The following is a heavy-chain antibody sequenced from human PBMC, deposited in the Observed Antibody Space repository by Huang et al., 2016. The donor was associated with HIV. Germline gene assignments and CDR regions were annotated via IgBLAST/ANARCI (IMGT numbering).Heavy chain of an antibody. CDR2: ISYSGNT. CDR3: ARSTWRYSSGSRQNYLDH. CDR1: GVSINGYY. Sequence: QVQLQESGPGLVKSSETLSLTCAVFGVSINGYYWSWIRQPPGKGLEWIGYISYSGNTNDTPSPRSRISMSLDTSKKHFSLNLRSVTAADTAIYYCARSTWRYSSGSRQNYLDHWGQGTLVTVSS. V-gene: IGHV4-59*01. J-gene: IGHJ4*02. D-gene: IGHD3-22*01.